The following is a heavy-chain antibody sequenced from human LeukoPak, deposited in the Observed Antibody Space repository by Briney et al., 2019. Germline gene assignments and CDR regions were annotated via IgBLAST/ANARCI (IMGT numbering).Heavy chain of an antibody. V-gene: IGHV4-61*02. Sequence: SQTLSLTCTVSGGSISSGSYYWSWIRPPAGKGLEWIGRIYTSGSTNYNPSLKSRVTISVDTSKNQFSLKLSSVTAADTAVYYCARDYGDYVPDYGMDVWGQGTTVTVSS. CDR3: ARDYGDYVPDYGMDV. D-gene: IGHD4-17*01. CDR2: IYTSGST. CDR1: GGSISSGSYY. J-gene: IGHJ6*02.